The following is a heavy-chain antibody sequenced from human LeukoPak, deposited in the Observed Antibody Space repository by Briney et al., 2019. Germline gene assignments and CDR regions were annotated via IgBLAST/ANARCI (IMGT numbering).Heavy chain of an antibody. CDR1: GYTFIGYY. CDR2: INPTSGGT. CDR3: ARLVGLSTTASY. D-gene: IGHD5/OR15-5a*01. J-gene: IGHJ4*02. Sequence: ASVTVSFTASGYTFIGYYLHWVRQAPGQGLEWMGWINPTSGGTNYAQKFQDRVTMTRDTSLNTAYMELSRLTSDDTAVYYCARLVGLSTTASYWGQGTLVIVSS. V-gene: IGHV1-2*02.